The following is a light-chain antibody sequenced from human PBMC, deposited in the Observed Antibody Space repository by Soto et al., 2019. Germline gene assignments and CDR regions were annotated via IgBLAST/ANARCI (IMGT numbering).Light chain of an antibody. J-gene: IGKJ1*01. V-gene: IGKV1-5*03. CDR2: KAS. CDR1: QSISCW. Sequence: DIQMTQSPSTLSASVGDRVTITCRASQSISCWLAWYQQKPGKAPKLLIYKASSLESEAASRFSGSGSGTELTLTISSLQPDDFATYYCQQYNSLWTFGQGTKVEIK. CDR3: QQYNSLWT.